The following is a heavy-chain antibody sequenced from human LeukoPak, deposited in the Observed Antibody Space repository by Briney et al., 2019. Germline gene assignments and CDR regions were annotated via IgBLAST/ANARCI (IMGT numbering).Heavy chain of an antibody. CDR3: AREAGTVTTPTVHYGMDV. CDR1: GYTFTSYY. V-gene: IGHV1-46*01. D-gene: IGHD4-11*01. Sequence: ASVKVSCKASGYTFTSYYMHWVRQAPGQGLEWMGIINPSGGSTSYAQKFQGRVTMTRDTSTSTVYMELSSLRSEDTAVYYCAREAGTVTTPTVHYGMDVWGQGTTVTVSS. J-gene: IGHJ6*02. CDR2: INPSGGST.